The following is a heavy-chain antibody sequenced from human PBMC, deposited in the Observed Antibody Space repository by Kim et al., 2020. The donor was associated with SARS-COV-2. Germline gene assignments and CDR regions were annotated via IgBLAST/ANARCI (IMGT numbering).Heavy chain of an antibody. Sequence: SETLSLTCAVSGGSISSSNWWSWVRQPPGKGLEWIGEIYHSGSTNYNPSLKSRVTISVDKSKNQFSLKLSSVTAADTAVYYCARDGIAVAGEKPGGFDYWGQGTLVTVSS. J-gene: IGHJ4*02. CDR1: GGSISSSNW. CDR3: ARDGIAVAGEKPGGFDY. CDR2: IYHSGST. D-gene: IGHD6-19*01. V-gene: IGHV4-4*02.